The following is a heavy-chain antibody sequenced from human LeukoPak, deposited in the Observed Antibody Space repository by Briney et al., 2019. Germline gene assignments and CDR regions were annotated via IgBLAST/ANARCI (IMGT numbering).Heavy chain of an antibody. CDR2: IYYSGST. J-gene: IGHJ4*02. D-gene: IGHD1-14*01. CDR1: GGSISSGSYY. V-gene: IGHV4-31*03. Sequence: SQTLSLTCTVSGGSISSGSYYWSWIRQHPGKGLEWIGYIYYSGSTYYNPSLKSRVTISVDTSKNQFSLKLSSVTAADTAVYYCASNLRRRFDYWGQGTLVTVSS. CDR3: ASNLRRRFDY.